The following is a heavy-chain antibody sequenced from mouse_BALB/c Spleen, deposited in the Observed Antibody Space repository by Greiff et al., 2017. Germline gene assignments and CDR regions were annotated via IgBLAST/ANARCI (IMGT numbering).Heavy chain of an antibody. CDR1: GYSFTGYN. Sequence: EVQLQQSGPELEKPGASVKISCKASGYSFTGYNMNWVKQSNGKSLEWIGYIDPYYGGTSYNQKFKGKATLTVDKSSSTTYMQLKSLTSEDSAVYYCASWSSMDDGYTGCFAIDYWGQGTSVTVSS. D-gene: IGHD2-3*01. CDR2: IDPYYGGT. CDR3: ASWSSMDDGYTGCFAIDY. V-gene: IGHV1S135*01. J-gene: IGHJ4*01.